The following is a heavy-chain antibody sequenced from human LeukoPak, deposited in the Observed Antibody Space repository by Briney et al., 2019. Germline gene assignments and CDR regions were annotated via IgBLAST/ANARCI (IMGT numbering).Heavy chain of an antibody. D-gene: IGHD3-10*01. Sequence: GESLRISCKGRGYSFTTYWIGWVRQMPGKGLEWMGIIYPGDSDTRYSPSFQGQVTISADKSISTAYLQWSSLKASDTAIYYCARVCYGSGSYYKGWFDPWGQGTLVTVSS. CDR3: ARVCYGSGSYYKGWFDP. J-gene: IGHJ5*02. CDR1: GYSFTTYW. CDR2: IYPGDSDT. V-gene: IGHV5-51*01.